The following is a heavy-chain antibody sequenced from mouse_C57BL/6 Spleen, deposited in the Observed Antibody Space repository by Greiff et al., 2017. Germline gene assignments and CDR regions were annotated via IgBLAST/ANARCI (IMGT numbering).Heavy chain of an antibody. CDR2: ISDGGSYT. V-gene: IGHV5-4*01. J-gene: IGHJ2*01. Sequence: EVMLVESGGGLVKPGGSLKLSCAASGFTFSSYAMSWVRQTPEKRLEWVATISDGGSYTYYPDNVKGRFTISRDNAKNNLYLQMSHLKSEDTAMYYCARDEGYYSNLDYFDYWGQGTTLTVSS. CDR3: ARDEGYYSNLDYFDY. CDR1: GFTFSSYA. D-gene: IGHD2-5*01.